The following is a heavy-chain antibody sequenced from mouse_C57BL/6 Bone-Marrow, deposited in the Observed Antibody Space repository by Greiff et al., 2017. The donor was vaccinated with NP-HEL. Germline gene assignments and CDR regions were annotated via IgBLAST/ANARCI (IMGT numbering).Heavy chain of an antibody. D-gene: IGHD1-1*01. J-gene: IGHJ1*03. V-gene: IGHV5-4*03. CDR3: ARGGGLTTVVYFEV. Sequence: EVKLVESGGGLVKPGGSLKLSCAASGFTFSSYAMSWVRQTPEKRLEWVATISDGGSYTYYPDNVKGRFTISRDNAKNNLYLQMSHLKAEDTAMYYCARGGGLTTVVYFEVWGTGTTVTVSS. CDR1: GFTFSSYA. CDR2: ISDGGSYT.